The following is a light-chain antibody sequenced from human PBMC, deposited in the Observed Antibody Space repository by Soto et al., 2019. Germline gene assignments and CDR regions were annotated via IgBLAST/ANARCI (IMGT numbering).Light chain of an antibody. J-gene: IGLJ3*02. Sequence: QSVLTQPASVSGSPGQSITISCSGTRSDVGGFNYVSWCQQHPGKAPKLMIYEVSNRPSEVSNRFSGSKSGNTASLTISGLQAEDEADYYCSSYTSSNTWVFGGGTKLTVL. V-gene: IGLV2-14*01. CDR3: SSYTSSNTWV. CDR2: EVS. CDR1: RSDVGGFNY.